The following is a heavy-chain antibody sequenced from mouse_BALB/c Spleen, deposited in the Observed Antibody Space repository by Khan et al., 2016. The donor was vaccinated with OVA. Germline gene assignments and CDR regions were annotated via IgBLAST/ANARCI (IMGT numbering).Heavy chain of an antibody. CDR1: GFTFSTYG. CDR2: ISSGGSYT. J-gene: IGHJ3*01. CDR3: ARLAYYYGSEGFAY. Sequence: EVQLKESGGDLVKPGGSLKLSCAASGFTFSTYGMSWVRQTPDKRLEWVATISSGGSYTYYPDSVKGRFTISRDNAKNTLYLQMSSLKSEDTAMYYCARLAYYYGSEGFAYWGQGTLVTVSA. D-gene: IGHD1-1*01. V-gene: IGHV5-6*01.